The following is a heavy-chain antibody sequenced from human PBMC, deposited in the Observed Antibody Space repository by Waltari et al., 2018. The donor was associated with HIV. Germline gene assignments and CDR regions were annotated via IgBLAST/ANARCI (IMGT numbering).Heavy chain of an antibody. D-gene: IGHD5-18*01. Sequence: EVQLVESGGGLVQPGGSLRLSCAASASPLSSYWLPSLRQPPGKGLVWVSRINSDGSITSHADSVKGRFTISRDNARNTLYLQMNSLGAEDTAMYYCAKGGTSGYTFGFGRWGQGTLVTVSS. CDR3: AKGGTSGYTFGFGR. CDR2: INSDGSIT. V-gene: IGHV3-74*01. J-gene: IGHJ1*01. CDR1: ASPLSSYW.